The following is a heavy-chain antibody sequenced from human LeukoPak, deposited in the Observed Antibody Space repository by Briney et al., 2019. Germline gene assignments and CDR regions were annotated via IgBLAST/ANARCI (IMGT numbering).Heavy chain of an antibody. D-gene: IGHD3-22*01. V-gene: IGHV4-39*01. Sequence: SETLSLTCTVSGGSISSSSYYWGWIRQPPGKGLEWIGSIYYSGSTYYNPSLKSRVTISVDTSKNQFSLKLSSVTAADTAVYYRATSSGYYYGYFDYWGQGTLVTVSS. CDR3: ATSSGYYYGYFDY. CDR2: IYYSGST. CDR1: GGSISSSSYY. J-gene: IGHJ4*02.